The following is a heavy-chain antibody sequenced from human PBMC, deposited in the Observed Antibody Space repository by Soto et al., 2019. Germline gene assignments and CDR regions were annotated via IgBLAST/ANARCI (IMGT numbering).Heavy chain of an antibody. CDR2: IGTAGDT. CDR3: ARMIGYCSGGSCSVGALDI. J-gene: IGHJ3*02. CDR1: GFTFISYD. D-gene: IGHD2-15*01. V-gene: IGHV3-13*01. Sequence: GGSLRLSCAASGFTFISYDMHWVRQATGKGLEWVSAIGTAGDTYYPGSVKGRFTISRENAKNSLYLQMNSLRAGDTAVYYCARMIGYCSGGSCSVGALDIWGQGTMVTVSS.